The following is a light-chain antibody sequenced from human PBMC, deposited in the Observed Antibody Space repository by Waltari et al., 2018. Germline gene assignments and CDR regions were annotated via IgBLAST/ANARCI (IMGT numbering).Light chain of an antibody. CDR3: QHYVRLPVT. J-gene: IGKJ1*01. CDR1: QGVSST. Sequence: EIESPYSPGTPSLSPGERATLSCRASQGVSSTLVWYQQKPGQAPRLLIYGASIRTTGIPDMFSGSVSGTDFSLTISRLEPEDFAVYYCQHYVRLPVTFGQGTKVEIK. V-gene: IGKV3-20*01. CDR2: GAS.